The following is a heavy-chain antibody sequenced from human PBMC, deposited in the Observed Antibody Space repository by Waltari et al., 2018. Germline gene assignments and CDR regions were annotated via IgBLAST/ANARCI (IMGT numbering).Heavy chain of an antibody. CDR1: GGTFSSYA. Sequence: QVQLVQSGAEVKKPGSSVKVSCKASGGTFSSYAISWVRQAPGQGLEWMGGIIPIFGTANYAQKFQGRVTITTDESTSTAYMELSSLRSEDTAVYYCAREAYYYDSSGYFGWYFDLWGRGTLVTVSS. D-gene: IGHD3-22*01. V-gene: IGHV1-69*05. CDR2: IIPIFGTA. CDR3: AREAYYYDSSGYFGWYFDL. J-gene: IGHJ2*01.